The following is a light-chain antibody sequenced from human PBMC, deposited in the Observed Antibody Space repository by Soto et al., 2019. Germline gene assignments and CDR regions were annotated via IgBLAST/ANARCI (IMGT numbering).Light chain of an antibody. CDR1: TSDFVNYNY. CDR2: EVS. V-gene: IGLV2-14*01. Sequence: QSALTQPASLSGFPGQSITISCSGVTSDFVNYNYVSWYQHHPGKAPQLLIYEVSNRPSGVSSRFSGSKSGNTASLTISGLQPEDEAYYYCSSYTVSTDVVFGGGTKVTVL. J-gene: IGLJ2*01. CDR3: SSYTVSTDVV.